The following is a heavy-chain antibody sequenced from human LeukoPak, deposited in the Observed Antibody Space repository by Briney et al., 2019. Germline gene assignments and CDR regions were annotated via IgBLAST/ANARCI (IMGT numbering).Heavy chain of an antibody. D-gene: IGHD3-10*01. J-gene: IGHJ4*02. CDR3: ARAPDYYGSGSYLDYYFDY. CDR1: GGSISSSSYY. Sequence: SETLSLTCTVSGGSISSSSYYWGWIRQPPGKGLEWFGSIYYSGSTYYNPSLKSRVTISVDTSKNQFSLKLSSVTAADTAVYYCARAPDYYGSGSYLDYYFDYWGQGTLVTVSS. CDR2: IYYSGST. V-gene: IGHV4-39*07.